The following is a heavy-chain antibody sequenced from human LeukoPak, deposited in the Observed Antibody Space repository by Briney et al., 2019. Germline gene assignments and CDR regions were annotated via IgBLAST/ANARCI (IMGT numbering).Heavy chain of an antibody. D-gene: IGHD3-3*01. Sequence: GGSLRLSCAASGFTFSRNAMTWVRQAPGKGLEWVSSVTGSGGTTFYADSVKGRFTISRDNSKSTLFLQMNSLRAEDTAVYYCAGDGFFTPFFYFDYWGQGTLVTVSS. CDR1: GFTFSRNA. CDR2: VTGSGGTT. V-gene: IGHV3-23*01. CDR3: AGDGFFTPFFYFDY. J-gene: IGHJ4*02.